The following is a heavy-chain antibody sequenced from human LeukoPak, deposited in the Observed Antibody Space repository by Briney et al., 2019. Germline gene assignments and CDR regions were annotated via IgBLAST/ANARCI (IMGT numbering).Heavy chain of an antibody. V-gene: IGHV4-34*01. CDR1: GGSFSGYY. CDR2: INHSGST. J-gene: IGHJ6*03. D-gene: IGHD6-13*01. CDR3: VRMRALVPYYYMDV. Sequence: ASETLSLTCAVYGGSFSGYYWSWIRQPPGKGLEWIGEINHSGSTNYNPSLKSRVTISVDTSKNQFSLRLSSLTAADTAVYYCVRMRALVPYYYMDVWGRGTTVTISS.